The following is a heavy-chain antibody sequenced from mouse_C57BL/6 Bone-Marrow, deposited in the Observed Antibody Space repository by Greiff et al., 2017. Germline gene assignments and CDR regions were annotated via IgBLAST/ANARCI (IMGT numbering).Heavy chain of an antibody. Sequence: EVQLQQSGAELVRPGSSVKMSCKTSGYTFTSYGINWVKQRPGQGLEWIGYLYIGTGYNEYNEKFKGKATLTSDTSSSTAYMQLSSLTSEDSAIXFCAIWDEAYWGQGTLVTVSA. CDR3: AIWDEAY. CDR2: LYIGTGYN. V-gene: IGHV1-58*01. D-gene: IGHD4-1*01. CDR1: GYTFTSYG. J-gene: IGHJ3*01.